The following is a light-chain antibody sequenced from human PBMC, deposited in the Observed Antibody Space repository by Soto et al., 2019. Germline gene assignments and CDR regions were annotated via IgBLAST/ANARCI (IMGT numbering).Light chain of an antibody. CDR1: QSFSSY. CDR2: DAS. Sequence: EIVLTQSPATLSLSPGERATLSCRASQSFSSYLAWYQQKLGQAPRLLIYDASTRATGIPARSSGRGSGTDFTLTISSLEPEDFAVYYCQQRSNWPPVITFGQGTRLEIK. CDR3: QQRSNWPPVIT. V-gene: IGKV3-11*01. J-gene: IGKJ5*01.